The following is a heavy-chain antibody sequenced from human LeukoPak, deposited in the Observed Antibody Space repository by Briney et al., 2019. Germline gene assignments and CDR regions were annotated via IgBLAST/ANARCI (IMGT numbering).Heavy chain of an antibody. CDR1: GGSISSYY. Sequence: SETLSLTCTVSGGSISSYYWSWIRQPPGKGLEWXXXXXYSGSTNYNPSLKSRVTISVDTSKNQFSLKLSSETAADTAVYYCXXXSVEGXXXXXXWFXPWGQGTLVTVSS. CDR3: XXXSVEGXXXXXXWFXP. D-gene: IGHD2-15*01. V-gene: IGHV4-59*01. CDR2: XXYSGST. J-gene: IGHJ5*02.